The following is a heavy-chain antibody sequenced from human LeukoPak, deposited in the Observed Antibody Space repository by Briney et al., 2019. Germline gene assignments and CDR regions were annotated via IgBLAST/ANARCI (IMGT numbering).Heavy chain of an antibody. Sequence: SETLSLTCAVYGGSFSGYYWSWIRQPPGKGLEWIGEINHSGSTNYNPSLKSRVTISVDTSKNQFSLKLSSVTAADTAVYYCARHGSSWYYFDYWGQGILVTVSS. CDR2: INHSGST. D-gene: IGHD6-13*01. CDR3: ARHGSSWYYFDY. V-gene: IGHV4-34*01. J-gene: IGHJ4*02. CDR1: GGSFSGYY.